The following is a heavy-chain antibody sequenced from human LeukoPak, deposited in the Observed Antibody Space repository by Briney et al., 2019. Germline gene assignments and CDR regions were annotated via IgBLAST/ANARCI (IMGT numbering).Heavy chain of an antibody. CDR3: ARRDVAEYYFDY. CDR2: IYYSGST. CDR1: GGSISSSSYY. V-gene: IGHV4-39*01. Sequence: PSQTLSLTCTVSGGSISSSSYYWGWIRQPPGKGLEWIGRIYYSGSTYYNPSLKSRVTISVDTSKNQFSLKLSSVTAADTAVYYCARRDVAEYYFDYWGQGTLVTVSS. J-gene: IGHJ4*02. D-gene: IGHD2-15*01.